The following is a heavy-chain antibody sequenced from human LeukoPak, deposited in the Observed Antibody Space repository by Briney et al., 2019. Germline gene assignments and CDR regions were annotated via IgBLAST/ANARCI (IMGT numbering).Heavy chain of an antibody. CDR2: TYHSGST. V-gene: IGHV4-38-2*02. CDR1: GFSISSGYY. D-gene: IGHD3-10*01. J-gene: IGHJ4*02. CDR3: ARDVLLWFGESPFDY. Sequence: SETLSLTCTVSGFSISSGYYWGWIRQPPGKGMEWIGSTYHSGSTYYNPSLKSRVTISVDTSKNQFSLKLSSVTAADTAVYYCARDVLLWFGESPFDYWGQGTLVTVST.